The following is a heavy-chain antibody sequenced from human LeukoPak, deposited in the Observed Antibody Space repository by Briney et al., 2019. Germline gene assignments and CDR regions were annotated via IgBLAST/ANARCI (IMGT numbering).Heavy chain of an antibody. CDR1: GGSISSGGYY. CDR2: IYYSGST. J-gene: IGHJ4*02. Sequence: NPSQTLSLTCTVSGGSISSGGYYWSWIRQHPGKGLEWIGYIYYSGSTYYNPSLKSRVTISVDTSKNQFSLKLSSVTAADTAVYYCARGPYCSSTSCYLGFVGWGQGTLVTVSS. V-gene: IGHV4-31*03. CDR3: ARGPYCSSTSCYLGFVG. D-gene: IGHD2-2*01.